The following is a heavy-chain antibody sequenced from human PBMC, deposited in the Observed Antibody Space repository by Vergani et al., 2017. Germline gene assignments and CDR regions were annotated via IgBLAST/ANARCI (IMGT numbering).Heavy chain of an antibody. Sequence: QVQLQESGPGLVKPSETLSLTCAVSGYSISSGYYWGWIRQPPGKGLEWIGSIYHSGSTYYNPSLKSRVTISVDTSKYQFSLKLSSVTAADTAVYYCARGSITIFGVAFDPWGQGTLVTVSS. J-gene: IGHJ5*02. CDR2: IYHSGST. D-gene: IGHD3-3*01. CDR1: GYSISSGYY. CDR3: ARGSITIFGVAFDP. V-gene: IGHV4-38-2*01.